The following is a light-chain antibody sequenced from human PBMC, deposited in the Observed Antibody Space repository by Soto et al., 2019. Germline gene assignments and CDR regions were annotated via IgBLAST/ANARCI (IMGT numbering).Light chain of an antibody. J-gene: IGKJ1*01. V-gene: IGKV1-39*01. CDR3: QQTYAIPWT. Sequence: DIQMTQSPSTLSASVGDRVTITCRASQRISSWLAWYQQKPGKAPHLLIYGASRLQSGVPSRFSGSGSGTHFTLTITSLQPEDSASYVCQQTYAIPWTFGQGTTV. CDR1: QRISSW. CDR2: GAS.